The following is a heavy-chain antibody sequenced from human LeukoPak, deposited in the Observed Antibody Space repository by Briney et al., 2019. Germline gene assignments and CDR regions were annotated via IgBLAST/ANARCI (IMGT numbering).Heavy chain of an antibody. D-gene: IGHD3-16*01. J-gene: IGHJ4*02. CDR1: GGSFSGYY. CDR2: INYSGST. V-gene: IGHV4-34*01. CDR3: ARGGGGKGYYFDY. Sequence: PSETLSLTCAVYGGSFSGYYWSWIRQSPGKGLEWIGEINYSGSTNYKPSLKGRVTISVETSKNQISLKLSSVTAADTAVYYCARGGGGKGYYFDYWGQGSLVTVSS.